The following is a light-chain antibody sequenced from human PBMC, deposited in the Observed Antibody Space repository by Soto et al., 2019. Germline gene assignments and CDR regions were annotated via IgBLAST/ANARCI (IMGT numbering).Light chain of an antibody. CDR1: QGIRHY. J-gene: IGKJ1*01. Sequence: DIQMTQSPSSLSASVGDRVTITCRASQGIRHYLAWYQQKPGKVPKLLIYEASNLQSGVPSRFRGGGSGTDFTLTISCLQPEDVATYYCQNFDSAPQTFGQGTKVEIK. CDR3: QNFDSAPQT. CDR2: EAS. V-gene: IGKV1-27*01.